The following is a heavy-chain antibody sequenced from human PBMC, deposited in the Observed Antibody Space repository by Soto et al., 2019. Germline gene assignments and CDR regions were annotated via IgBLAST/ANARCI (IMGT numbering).Heavy chain of an antibody. CDR3: AKLAGYCSGNSCHGDYAMDV. V-gene: IGHV4-39*01. J-gene: IGHJ6*02. Sequence: SETLSLTCSVSGGSISSKSYSWGWIRQPPGKGLEWIGTFYYSENTYYNPSLKSRVTISVDTSKNQFSLKLSSVTAADTAVYYCAKLAGYCSGNSCHGDYAMDVWGQETTVTVSS. CDR2: FYYSENT. D-gene: IGHD2-2*01. CDR1: GGSISSKSYS.